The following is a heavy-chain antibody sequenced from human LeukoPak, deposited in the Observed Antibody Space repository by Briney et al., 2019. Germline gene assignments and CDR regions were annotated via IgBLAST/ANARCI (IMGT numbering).Heavy chain of an antibody. Sequence: SETLSLTCTVSGGSISSGDYYWRWIRQPPGKGLEWIGYIYYSGSTYYNPSLKSRVTISVDTSRTQFSLKLSSVTAADTAVYYCARITMIVVVIDYWGQGTLVTVSS. V-gene: IGHV4-30-4*01. CDR2: IYYSGST. CDR1: GGSISSGDYY. D-gene: IGHD3-22*01. CDR3: ARITMIVVVIDY. J-gene: IGHJ4*02.